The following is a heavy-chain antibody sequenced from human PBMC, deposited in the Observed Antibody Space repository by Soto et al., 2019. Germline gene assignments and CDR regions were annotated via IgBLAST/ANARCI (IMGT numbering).Heavy chain of an antibody. J-gene: IGHJ5*02. D-gene: IGHD3-10*01. CDR1: GFTFSSYA. CDR2: ISGSGGST. V-gene: IGHV3-23*01. Sequence: PGGSLRLSCAASGFTFSSYAMSWVRQAPGKGLEWVSAISGSGGSTGYADSVRGRFTISRDNAKNSLYLQMNSLRAEDTAVYYCAKDRSTYYLVPPFDPWGQGTLVTVSS. CDR3: AKDRSTYYLVPPFDP.